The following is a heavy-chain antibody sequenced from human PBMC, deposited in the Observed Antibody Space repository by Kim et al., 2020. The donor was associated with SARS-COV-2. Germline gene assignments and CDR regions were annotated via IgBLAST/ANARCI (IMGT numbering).Heavy chain of an antibody. J-gene: IGHJ4*02. D-gene: IGHD2-2*01. Sequence: TNSNPSLKSRVTISVDTSKNQFSLKLSSVTAADTAVYYCARGSTSCCYTPWGQGTLVTVSS. CDR3: ARGSTSCCYTP. CDR2: T. V-gene: IGHV4-59*09.